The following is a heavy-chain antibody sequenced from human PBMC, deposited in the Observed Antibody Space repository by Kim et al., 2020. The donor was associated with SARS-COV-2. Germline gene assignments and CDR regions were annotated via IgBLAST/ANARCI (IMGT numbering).Heavy chain of an antibody. CDR3: ARERDYGDSTVGYGMDV. J-gene: IGHJ6*02. V-gene: IGHV1-2*02. CDR2: INPNSGGT. CDR1: GYTFTGYY. D-gene: IGHD4-17*01. Sequence: ASVKVSCKASGYTFTGYYMHWVRQAPGQGLEWMGWINPNSGGTNYAQKFQGRVTMTRDTSISTAYMELSRLRSDDTAVYYCARERDYGDSTVGYGMDVWGQGTTVTVSS.